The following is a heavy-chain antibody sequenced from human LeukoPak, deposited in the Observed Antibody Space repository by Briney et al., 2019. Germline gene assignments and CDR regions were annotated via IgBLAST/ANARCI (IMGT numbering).Heavy chain of an antibody. CDR1: GASVSSSSYY. CDR3: ARGVSSFDY. V-gene: IGHV4-61*01. J-gene: IGHJ4*02. Sequence: MASETLSLTCTVSGASVSSSSYYWSWIRQPPGKGLEWIGYIYYSGSTNYNPSLKSRVTISVDTSKNQFSLKLSSVTAADTAVYYCARGVSSFDYWGQGTLVTVSS. CDR2: IYYSGST.